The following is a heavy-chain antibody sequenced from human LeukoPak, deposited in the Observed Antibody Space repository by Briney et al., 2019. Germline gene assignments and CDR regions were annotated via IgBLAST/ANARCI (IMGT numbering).Heavy chain of an antibody. V-gene: IGHV4-4*07. D-gene: IGHD3-10*01. J-gene: IGHJ6*03. CDR1: GGSISSCY. Sequence: SETLSLTCTVSGGSISSCYWSWIRQPAGKGLEWIGRIYTSGSTNYNPSLKSRVTMSVDTSKNQFSLKLSSVTAADTAVYYCATYYYGSGSPDYYYYMDVWGKGTTVTVSS. CDR2: IYTSGST. CDR3: ATYYYGSGSPDYYYYMDV.